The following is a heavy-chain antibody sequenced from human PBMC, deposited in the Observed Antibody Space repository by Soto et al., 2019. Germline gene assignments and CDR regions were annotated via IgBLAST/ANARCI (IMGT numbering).Heavy chain of an antibody. J-gene: IGHJ4*02. D-gene: IGHD4-17*01. Sequence: QITLKESGPTLVRPAQTLTLTSAFSGFSLTSSDMGVAWIRQPPGKALELLALIYWDDDKRYNPSLKDRLAISKDTSRNQVVLTITMVDLVDTATDVCARAGDYELFTFDHWCPVTLGSVAS. V-gene: IGHV2-5*02. CDR3: ARAGDYELFTFDH. CDR2: IYWDDDK. CDR1: GFSLTSSDMG.